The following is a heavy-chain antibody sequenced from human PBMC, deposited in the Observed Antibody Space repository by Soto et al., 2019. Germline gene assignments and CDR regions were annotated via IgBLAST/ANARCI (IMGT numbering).Heavy chain of an antibody. V-gene: IGHV3-30*18. D-gene: IGHD6-19*01. J-gene: IGHJ4*02. CDR3: AKEDSSVWDYYFDY. CDR2: ISYDGSNK. CDR1: GFTFSSYG. Sequence: QVQLVESGGGVVQPGRSLRLSCAASGFTFSSYGMHWVRQAPGKGLEWVAVISYDGSNKYYADSVKGRFTISRDNSKNTLYLQMNSLRAEDTAVYYCAKEDSSVWDYYFDYWGQGTLVTVSS.